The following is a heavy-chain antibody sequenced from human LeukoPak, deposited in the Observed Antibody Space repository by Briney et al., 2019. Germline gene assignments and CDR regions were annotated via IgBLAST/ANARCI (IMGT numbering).Heavy chain of an antibody. CDR2: ISAYNGNT. J-gene: IGHJ3*02. CDR3: ARDKAWDYYDSSGYRDAFDI. V-gene: IGHV1-18*01. D-gene: IGHD3-22*01. Sequence: ASVKVSCKASGGTFSSYAISWVRQAPGQGLEWMGWISAYNGNTNYAQKLQGRVTMTTDTSTSTAYMELRSLRSDDTAVYYCARDKAWDYYDSSGYRDAFDIWGQGTMVTVSS. CDR1: GGTFSSYA.